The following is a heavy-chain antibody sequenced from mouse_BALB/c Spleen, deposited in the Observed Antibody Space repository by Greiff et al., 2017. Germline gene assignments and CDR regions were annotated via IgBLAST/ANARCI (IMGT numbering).Heavy chain of an antibody. V-gene: IGHV5-17*02. CDR1: GFTFSSFG. D-gene: IGHD1-1*01. CDR3: ARGSWHGSSSYYFDY. J-gene: IGHJ2*01. CDR2: ISSGSSTI. Sequence: EVKLVESGGGLVQPGGSRKLSCAASGFTFSSFGMHWVRQAPEKGLEWVAYISSGSSTIYYADTVKGRFTISRDNPKNTLFLQMTSLRSEDTAMYYCARGSWHGSSSYYFDYWGQGTTLTVSS.